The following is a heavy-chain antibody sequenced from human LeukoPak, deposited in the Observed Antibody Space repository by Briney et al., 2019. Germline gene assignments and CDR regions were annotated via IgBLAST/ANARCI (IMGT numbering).Heavy chain of an antibody. D-gene: IGHD6-13*01. Sequence: SETLSLTCTVSGGSISSGGYYWSWIRQHPGKGLEWIGSIYYSGSTYYNPSLKSRVTISVDTSKNQFSLNLNSVTAADTAVYYCARLSSSWILDYWGQGTLVTVSS. J-gene: IGHJ4*02. V-gene: IGHV4-39*01. CDR1: GGSISSGGYY. CDR2: IYYSGST. CDR3: ARLSSSWILDY.